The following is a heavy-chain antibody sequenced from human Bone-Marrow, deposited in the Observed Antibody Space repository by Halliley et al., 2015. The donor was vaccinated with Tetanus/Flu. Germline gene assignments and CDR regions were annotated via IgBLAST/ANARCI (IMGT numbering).Heavy chain of an antibody. J-gene: IGHJ4*02. V-gene: IGHV4-59*01. Sequence: TLSLTCTVAGDSINNYYWSWLRQPPGKGLEWIGYIYYSGYTNYKPSLESRVSMAVDTSKKQFSLNLTSVTAADTAVYYCARVGGKYAVTHYWGQGTLVTVSS. D-gene: IGHD4-17*01. CDR2: IYYSGYT. CDR3: ARVGGKYAVTHY. CDR1: GDSINNYY.